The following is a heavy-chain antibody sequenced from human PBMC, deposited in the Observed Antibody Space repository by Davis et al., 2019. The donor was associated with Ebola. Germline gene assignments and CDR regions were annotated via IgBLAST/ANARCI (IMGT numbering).Heavy chain of an antibody. CDR2: LGTSADT. Sequence: GESPITSRAASGFVFRSYVMSWVRQAPGKGLEWVSTLGTSADTYYADSVKGRFTISRDNSKNTLYLQMNGLRVEDTAIYYCAKDTSNIWFDIWGQGTMVTVSS. CDR3: AKDTSNIWFDI. D-gene: IGHD1-26*01. V-gene: IGHV3-23*01. J-gene: IGHJ3*02. CDR1: GFVFRSYV.